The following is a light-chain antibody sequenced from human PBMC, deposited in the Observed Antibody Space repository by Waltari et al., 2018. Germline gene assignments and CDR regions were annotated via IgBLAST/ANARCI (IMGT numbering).Light chain of an antibody. CDR3: QSYDSSLSGSWV. Sequence: QSVLTQPHSVSGAPGQRVTISCTGTRSNIGAGYDVHWYQQLPGPAPQLLIYANSNRPSGVPDRFSGSKSGTSASLAITGLQAEDEADYYCQSYDSSLSGSWVFGGGTKLTVL. J-gene: IGLJ3*02. CDR2: ANS. CDR1: RSNIGAGYD. V-gene: IGLV1-40*01.